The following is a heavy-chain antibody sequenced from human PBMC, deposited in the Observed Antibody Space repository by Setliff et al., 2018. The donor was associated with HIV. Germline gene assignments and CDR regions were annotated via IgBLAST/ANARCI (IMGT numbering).Heavy chain of an antibody. CDR1: GYTITDYW. CDR3: ASFHRHEYMSASVTGAH. CDR2: IYPGDSDT. J-gene: IGHJ4*02. D-gene: IGHD6-13*01. V-gene: IGHV5-51*01. Sequence: PGESLKISCKASGYTITDYWIGWVRQMPGKGLEWMAIIYPGDSDTRYSPSFQGQVTISADKSISTAYLQWSSLKASDTAMYYCASFHRHEYMSASVTGAHWGQGTQVTVSS.